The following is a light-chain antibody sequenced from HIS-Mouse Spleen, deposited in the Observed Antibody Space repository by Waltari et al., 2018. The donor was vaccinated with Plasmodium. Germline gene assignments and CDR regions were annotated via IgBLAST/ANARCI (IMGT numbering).Light chain of an antibody. V-gene: IGKV3-15*01. CDR2: GAS. Sequence: DIVMKQSPAPLSVSPGDRATLSCRASQSVSSNLAWYQQQTGQAPRLLIYGASTRATGIPARFSGSGSGTEFTLTISSMQSEDFAVYCCQQYNNWPRTFGQGTKVEIK. J-gene: IGKJ1*01. CDR3: QQYNNWPRT. CDR1: QSVSSN.